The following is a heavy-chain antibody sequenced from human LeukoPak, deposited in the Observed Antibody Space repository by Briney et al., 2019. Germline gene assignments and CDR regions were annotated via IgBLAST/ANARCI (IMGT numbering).Heavy chain of an antibody. Sequence: ASVKVSCKASGYTFTSYDINWVRQAPGQGLEWMGWINPNSGGTNYAQKFQGRVTMTRDTSISTAYMELSRLRSDDTAVYYCARAFEPYDSSGYYPPSFDYWGQGTLVTVSS. D-gene: IGHD3-22*01. CDR2: INPNSGGT. J-gene: IGHJ4*02. CDR3: ARAFEPYDSSGYYPPSFDY. CDR1: GYTFTSYD. V-gene: IGHV1-2*02.